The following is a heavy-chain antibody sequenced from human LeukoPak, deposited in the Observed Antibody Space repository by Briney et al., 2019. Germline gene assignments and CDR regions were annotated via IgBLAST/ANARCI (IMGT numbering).Heavy chain of an antibody. CDR2: ISWNSASI. J-gene: IGHJ4*02. D-gene: IGHD5-12*01. V-gene: IGHV3-9*01. CDR1: GFTFHHYA. CDR3: AKDKAPLYSGYDWDLDF. Sequence: PGRSLRLSCAASGFTFHHYAIHWVRQVPGKGLEWASGISWNSASIGYADSVKGRFTISRDNAKNSVYLQMNSLRAEDTAFYYCAKDKAPLYSGYDWDLDFWGQGTLVTVSS.